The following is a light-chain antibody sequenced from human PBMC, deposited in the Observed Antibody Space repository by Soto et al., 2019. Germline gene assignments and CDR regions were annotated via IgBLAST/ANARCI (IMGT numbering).Light chain of an antibody. CDR2: GAS. Sequence: EIVLTQSPGTLSLSPGERATLSCRASQSVSSSYLAWYQQKPGQAPRLLISGASSRATGIPDRFSGSGSGTDFTLIISRLEPEDFAVYYCQQYGSSPLTFGGGTMVEIK. V-gene: IGKV3-20*01. CDR1: QSVSSSY. J-gene: IGKJ4*01. CDR3: QQYGSSPLT.